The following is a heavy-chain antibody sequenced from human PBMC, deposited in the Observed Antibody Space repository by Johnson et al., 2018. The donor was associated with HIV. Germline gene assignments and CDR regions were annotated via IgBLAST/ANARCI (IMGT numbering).Heavy chain of an antibody. V-gene: IGHV3-53*01. CDR3: AKDLTYVISALDI. CDR2: IYSGGST. J-gene: IGHJ3*02. CDR1: GFTV. D-gene: IGHD3-10*02. Sequence: EQLVESGGGLIQPGGSLRLSCVASGFTVRKGLEWVSVIYSGGSTYYADSVKGRFANSRDNSKNTLYLQMNSLTAEDTALYYCAKDLTYVISALDIWGQGTVVTVSS.